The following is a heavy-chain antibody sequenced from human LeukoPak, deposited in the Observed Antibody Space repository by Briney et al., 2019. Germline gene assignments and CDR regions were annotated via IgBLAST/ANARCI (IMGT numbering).Heavy chain of an antibody. V-gene: IGHV3-53*01. J-gene: IGHJ4*02. CDR2: IYSGGST. Sequence: GGSLRLSCAASGFAVSSNYMTWVRQAPGKGLEWVSIIYSGGSTSYADSVKGRFTISRDNSKNTLYLQMNSLRAEDTAVYYCARDVVGATYFDWGQGTLVTVSS. CDR1: GFAVSSNY. CDR3: ARDVVGATYFD. D-gene: IGHD1-26*01.